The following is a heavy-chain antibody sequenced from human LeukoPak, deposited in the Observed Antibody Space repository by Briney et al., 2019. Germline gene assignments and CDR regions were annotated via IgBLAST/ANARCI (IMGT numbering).Heavy chain of an antibody. Sequence: GGSLRLSCAASGFTFSSYGMSWVRQAPGKGLEWVSAISGSGGSTYYADSVKGRFTISRDNAKNTLYLQMNSLRTEDTAVYYCAKVAVAGTLGDYWGQGTLVTVSS. V-gene: IGHV3-23*01. D-gene: IGHD6-19*01. CDR1: GFTFSSYG. CDR3: AKVAVAGTLGDY. CDR2: ISGSGGST. J-gene: IGHJ4*02.